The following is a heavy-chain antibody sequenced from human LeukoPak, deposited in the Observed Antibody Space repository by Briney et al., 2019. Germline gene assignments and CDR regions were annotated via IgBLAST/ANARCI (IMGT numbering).Heavy chain of an antibody. CDR3: AKGGGSFHSDY. D-gene: IGHD1-26*01. J-gene: IGHJ4*02. CDR2: ISPSGDYT. Sequence: ASVKVSCKASGYSFTSYFMHWVRQAPGQGLEWMGIISPSGDYTSYAQKLQGRVTMTRDTSTSTAYMELSSLRSEDTAVYYCAKGGGSFHSDYWGQGTLVSVSS. CDR1: GYSFTSYF. V-gene: IGHV1-46*04.